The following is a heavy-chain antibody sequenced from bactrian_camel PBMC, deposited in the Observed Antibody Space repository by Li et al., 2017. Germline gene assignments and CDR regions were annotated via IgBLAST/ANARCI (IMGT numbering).Heavy chain of an antibody. J-gene: IGHJ4*01. CDR3: AAEGGRCPAPPFNY. CDR1: GFTFSSAV. V-gene: IGHV3S40*01. Sequence: LVESGGGLVQPGGSLRLSCAASGFTFSSAVMSWVRQAPGKGLEWVSSIDSGGGVTYYAGSVKGRFTISRDNAKNTLYLQLNSLKTEDTAVYYCAAEGGRCPAPPFNYWGQGTQVTVS. CDR2: IDSGGGVT. D-gene: IGHD5*01.